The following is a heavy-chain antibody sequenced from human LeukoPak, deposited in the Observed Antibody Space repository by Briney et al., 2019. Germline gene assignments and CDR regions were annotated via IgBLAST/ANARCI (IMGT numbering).Heavy chain of an antibody. CDR1: GFTFGDYA. D-gene: IGHD5-12*01. CDR3: TRGIVATIFYFDY. CDR2: IRSKAYGGTT. Sequence: GRSLRLSCTASGFTFGDYAMSWFRQAPGKGLEWVGFIRSKAYGGTTEYAASVKGRFTISRDDSKSIAYLQMNSLKTEDTAVYYCTRGIVATIFYFDYWGQGTLVTVSS. J-gene: IGHJ4*02. V-gene: IGHV3-49*03.